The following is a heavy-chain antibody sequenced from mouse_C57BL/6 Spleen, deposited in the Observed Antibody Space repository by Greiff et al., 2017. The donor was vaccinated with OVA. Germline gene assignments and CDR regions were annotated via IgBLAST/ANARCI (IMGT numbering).Heavy chain of an antibody. Sequence: VQLQQPGAELVKPGASVKMSCKASGYTFTSYWITWVKQRTGQGLAWIGDIYPGSGSTNYNEKFKSKATLTVDTSSSTAYMQLSSLTSEDSAVYYCARESEYYFDYWGQGTTRTVSS. CDR2: IYPGSGST. J-gene: IGHJ2*01. V-gene: IGHV1-55*01. CDR1: GYTFTSYW. CDR3: ARESEYYFDY.